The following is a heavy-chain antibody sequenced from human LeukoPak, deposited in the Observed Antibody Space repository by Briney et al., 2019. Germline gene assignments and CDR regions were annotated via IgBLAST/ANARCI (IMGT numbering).Heavy chain of an antibody. V-gene: IGHV4-30-4*01. CDR2: IYYIGTA. CDR1: GDSISIGDYR. CDR3: ARARGDSPRIYYCMDV. J-gene: IGHJ6*04. Sequence: SETLSLTCSVSGDSISIGDYRWSWIRQSPGKGLEWIGYIYYIGTAYYNPSLRSRVALSADTSKNQFSLKLNSVTVTDSAVYFCARARGDSPRIYYCMDVWGKGTTVTVSS. D-gene: IGHD3-16*01.